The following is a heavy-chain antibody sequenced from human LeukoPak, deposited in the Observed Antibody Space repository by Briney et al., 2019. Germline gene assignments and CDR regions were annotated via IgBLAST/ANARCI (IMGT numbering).Heavy chain of an antibody. J-gene: IGHJ4*02. CDR2: TYHSGST. CDR3: ARGGYGGNSLDY. V-gene: IGHV4-30-2*01. Sequence: PSETLSLTCAVSGVSISSGDYCWAWLRQPPGKGLGSIGYTYHSGSTYYNPSLKSRVTISVDRSKNQFSLRLSSVTAADTAVYYCARGGYGGNSLDYWGQGTLVTVSS. D-gene: IGHD4-23*01. CDR1: GVSISSGDYC.